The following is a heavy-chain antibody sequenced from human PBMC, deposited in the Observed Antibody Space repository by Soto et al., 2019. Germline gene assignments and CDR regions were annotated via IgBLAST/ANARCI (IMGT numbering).Heavy chain of an antibody. CDR3: ARRPGPPFDF. CDR2: IYYSGST. J-gene: IGHJ4*02. Sequence: QVQLQESGPGLVKPSETLSLTCTVSGGSISSYYWSWIRQPPGKGLEWIGYIYYSGSTNYNPSLKSRVALLLDPSKNQFALKLSSVTVADSAVHYCARRPGPPFDFWGQGTLATVSS. CDR1: GGSISSYY. V-gene: IGHV4-59*01.